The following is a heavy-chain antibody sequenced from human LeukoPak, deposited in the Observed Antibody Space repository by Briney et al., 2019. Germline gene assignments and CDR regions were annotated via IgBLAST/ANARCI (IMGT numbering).Heavy chain of an antibody. D-gene: IGHD3-3*01. CDR1: GYTFTSYG. CDR3: ARDQPTYYDFWSTGDPMYNWFDP. Sequence: GASVKVSCKASGYTFTSYGISWVRQAPGQGLEWMGWISAYNGNTNYAQKLQGRVTMTTDTSTSTAYMELRSLRSDDTAVYYCARDQPTYYDFWSTGDPMYNWFDPWGQGTLVTVSS. J-gene: IGHJ5*02. CDR2: ISAYNGNT. V-gene: IGHV1-18*01.